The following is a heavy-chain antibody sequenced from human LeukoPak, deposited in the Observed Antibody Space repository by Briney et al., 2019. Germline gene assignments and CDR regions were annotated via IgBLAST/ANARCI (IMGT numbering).Heavy chain of an antibody. Sequence: GGSLRLSCAASGFTFSSHWMNWVRQAPGKGPEWVANIKQDGSDKHYVDSVKGRFTISRDNAKNSPFLEMNNLRAEDTAAYYCARIQFYEAAGYFRHFDLWGRGTLVTVSS. CDR1: GFTFSSHW. J-gene: IGHJ2*01. V-gene: IGHV3-7*04. CDR2: IKQDGSDK. D-gene: IGHD3-9*01. CDR3: ARIQFYEAAGYFRHFDL.